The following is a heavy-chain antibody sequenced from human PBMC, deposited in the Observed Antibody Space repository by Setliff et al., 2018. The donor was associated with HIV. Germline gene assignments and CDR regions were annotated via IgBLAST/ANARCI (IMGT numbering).Heavy chain of an antibody. CDR1: GYIFNSYG. CDR3: ARKGTYYDTSGRYFDY. Sequence: GASVKVSCKASGYIFNSYGISWVRQAPGQGLEWMGWISAYNGHTNYAQNLQGRVTMTTDTSTSTAYMELRSLRSDDTAVYYCARKGTYYDTSGRYFDYWGQGTLVTVSS. V-gene: IGHV1-18*01. J-gene: IGHJ4*02. CDR2: ISAYNGHT. D-gene: IGHD3-22*01.